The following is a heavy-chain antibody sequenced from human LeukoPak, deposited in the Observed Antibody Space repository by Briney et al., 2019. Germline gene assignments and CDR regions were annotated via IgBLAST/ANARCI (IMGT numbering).Heavy chain of an antibody. V-gene: IGHV1-18*01. CDR2: ISAYNGNT. Sequence: ASVKVSCKASGYTFTSYGISWVRQAPGQGLEWMGWISAYNGNTNYAQKLQGRVTMTTDTSTSTAYMELRSLRSDDTAVYYCARDFEAIYGSSGYYPDTSFDYWGQGTLVTVSS. CDR3: ARDFEAIYGSSGYYPDTSFDY. D-gene: IGHD3-22*01. J-gene: IGHJ4*02. CDR1: GYTFTSYG.